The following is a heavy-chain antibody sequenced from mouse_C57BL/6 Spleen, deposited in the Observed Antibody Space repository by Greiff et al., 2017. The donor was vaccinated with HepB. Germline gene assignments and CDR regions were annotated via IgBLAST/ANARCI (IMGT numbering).Heavy chain of an antibody. Sequence: EVQLQESGPGLVKPSQSLSLTCSVTGYSITSGYYWNWIRQFPGNKLEWMGYISYDGSNNYNPSLKNRISITRDTSKNQFFLKLNSVTTEDTATYYCARDYDYFDYWGQGTTLTVSS. V-gene: IGHV3-6*01. J-gene: IGHJ2*01. D-gene: IGHD2-3*01. CDR2: ISYDGSN. CDR3: ARDYDYFDY. CDR1: GYSITSGYY.